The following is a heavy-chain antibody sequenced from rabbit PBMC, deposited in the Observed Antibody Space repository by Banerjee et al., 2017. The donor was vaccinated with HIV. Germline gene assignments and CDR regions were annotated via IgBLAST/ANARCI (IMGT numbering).Heavy chain of an antibody. CDR2: IDPIFGGT. D-gene: IGHD4-1*01. Sequence: QEQLVESGGGLVQPGGSLTLSCKASGFDFSRFGVSWVRQAPGKGLEWIGYIDPIFGGTDYASWVKGRFTFSKTSSTTVTLQMTSLTAADTATYFCARDLDGVIGWNFGGWGPGTLVTVS. J-gene: IGHJ4*01. CDR3: ARDLDGVIGWNFGG. V-gene: IGHV1S39*01. CDR1: GFDFSRFG.